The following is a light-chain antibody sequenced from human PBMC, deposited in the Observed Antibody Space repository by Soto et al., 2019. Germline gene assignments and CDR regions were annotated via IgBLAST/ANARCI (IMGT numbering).Light chain of an antibody. J-gene: IGKJ3*01. V-gene: IGKV3-20*01. CDR2: GAS. CDR3: QQYGSSSGT. CDR1: QTVSSNS. Sequence: IVLTQSPGTLTLSPGERATLSCRASQTVSSNSLAWYKQKPGQAPRLLIYGASSRATGIPDRFSGSGSGTEFTLTISRLEPEDFEVYYCQQYGSSSGTFGPGTKVDIK.